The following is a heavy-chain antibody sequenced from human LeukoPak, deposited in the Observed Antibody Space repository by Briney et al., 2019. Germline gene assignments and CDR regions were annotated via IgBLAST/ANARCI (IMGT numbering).Heavy chain of an antibody. J-gene: IGHJ3*02. V-gene: IGHV3-9*01. CDR3: AKLGAIAVAGTAFDI. Sequence: PGGSLRLSCAASGFTFDDYAMHWVRQAPGKGLEWVSGISWNSGSIGYADSVKGRFTISRDNAKNSLYLQMNSLRAEDTAVYYCAKLGAIAVAGTAFDIWGQGTMVTVSS. CDR2: ISWNSGSI. CDR1: GFTFDDYA. D-gene: IGHD6-19*01.